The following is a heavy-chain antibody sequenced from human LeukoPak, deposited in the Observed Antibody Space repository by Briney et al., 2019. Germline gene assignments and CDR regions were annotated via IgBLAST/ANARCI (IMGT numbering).Heavy chain of an antibody. CDR3: VGGGDWLPEY. CDR1: GASVSGKF. J-gene: IGHJ4*01. V-gene: IGHV4-59*02. D-gene: IGHD3/OR15-3a*01. CDR2: IYYSGST. Sequence: SETLSLTCTVSGASVSGKFWSRIRHSPGNGLEWIGLIYYSGSTKFNPSLKSRVAMSVDTSNNQFSLSLNSVTTTDTAVYFCVGGGDWLPEYWGHGTQVIVSS.